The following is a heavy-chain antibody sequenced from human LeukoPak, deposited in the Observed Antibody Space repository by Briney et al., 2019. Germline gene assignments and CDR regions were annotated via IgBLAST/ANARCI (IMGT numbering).Heavy chain of an antibody. CDR3: ARGSAPYDILTGYYNNYYYHYMDV. J-gene: IGHJ6*03. CDR1: GYTFTGYY. D-gene: IGHD3-9*01. Sequence: ASVKVSCKASGYTFTGYYMHWVRQAPGQGLEWMGWINPNSGDTNYAQKFQGRVTMTRDTSISTAYMELSRLRSDDTAVYYCARGSAPYDILTGYYNNYYYHYMDVWGKGTTVTISS. V-gene: IGHV1-2*02. CDR2: INPNSGDT.